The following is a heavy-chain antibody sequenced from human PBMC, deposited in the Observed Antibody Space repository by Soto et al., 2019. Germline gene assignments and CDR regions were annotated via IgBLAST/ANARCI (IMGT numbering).Heavy chain of an antibody. Sequence: SETLSLTCTVSGGSISSGGYYWSWIRQHPGKGLEWIGYIYYSGSTYYNPSLKSRLTISVDTSKNQFSLKLSSVTAADTAVYYCARVELYGSGSYGDAFDIWGQGTMVT. J-gene: IGHJ3*02. V-gene: IGHV4-31*03. CDR3: ARVELYGSGSYGDAFDI. D-gene: IGHD3-10*01. CDR1: GGSISSGGYY. CDR2: IYYSGST.